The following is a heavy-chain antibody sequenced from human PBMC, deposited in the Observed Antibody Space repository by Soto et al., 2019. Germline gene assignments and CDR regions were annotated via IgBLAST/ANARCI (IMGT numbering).Heavy chain of an antibody. D-gene: IGHD3-22*01. J-gene: IGHJ3*02. CDR3: ARDTGDSTFGAFDI. CDR2: ISSSSSYI. CDR1: GFTFSSYS. V-gene: IGHV3-21*01. Sequence: GGSLRLSCAASGFTFSSYSMNWVRQAPGKWLEWVSSISSSSSYIYYADSVKGRFTISRDKAKNSLYLQMNSLRAEDTAVYYCARDTGDSTFGAFDIWGQGTMVTVSS.